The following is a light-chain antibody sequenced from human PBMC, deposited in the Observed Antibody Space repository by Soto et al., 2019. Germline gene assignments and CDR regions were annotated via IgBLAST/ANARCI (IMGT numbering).Light chain of an antibody. Sequence: IILTQSPDTLSLSPGERATLSCRASQSVSSSYLAWYQQKPGQAPRLLIYGASSRATGIPDRFSGSGSGTDFTLTISRLEPEDFAVYYCQQYQTFGQGTKVDIK. CDR1: QSVSSSY. J-gene: IGKJ1*01. V-gene: IGKV3-20*01. CDR2: GAS. CDR3: QQYQT.